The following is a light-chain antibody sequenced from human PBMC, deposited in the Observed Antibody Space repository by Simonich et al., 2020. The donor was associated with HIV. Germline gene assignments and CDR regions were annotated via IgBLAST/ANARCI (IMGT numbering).Light chain of an antibody. CDR3: MQALQTPFT. V-gene: IGKV2-28*01. Sequence: IVMTQSPLSLPVTPGEPASISCTSSQRLLHGYNYVDWYLQKPGQSPQLRMYLGSNRASGVPDRFSGRGSGTDFTLKISRVEAEDVGIYYCMQALQTPFTFGPGTKVDIK. J-gene: IGKJ3*01. CDR1: QRLLHGYNY. CDR2: LGS.